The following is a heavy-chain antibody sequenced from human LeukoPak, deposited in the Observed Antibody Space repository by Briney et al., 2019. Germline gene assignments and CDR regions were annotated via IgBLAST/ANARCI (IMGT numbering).Heavy chain of an antibody. D-gene: IGHD6-19*01. CDR3: ATDGAVAGTAYPEY. Sequence: GASVKVSCKASGYAFTGYYMHWVRQAPGQGLEWMGWINPNSGGTKYAQKFQSRVTMTRDTSISTAYMELSSLTSDDTALYYCATDGAVAGTAYPEYWGQGTLVTVSS. J-gene: IGHJ4*02. V-gene: IGHV1-2*02. CDR2: INPNSGGT. CDR1: GYAFTGYY.